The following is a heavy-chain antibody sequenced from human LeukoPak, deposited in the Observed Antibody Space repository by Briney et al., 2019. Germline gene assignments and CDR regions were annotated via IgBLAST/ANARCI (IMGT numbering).Heavy chain of an antibody. J-gene: IGHJ4*02. V-gene: IGHV4-59*08. CDR1: GGSISSYY. D-gene: IGHD3-22*01. CDR3: ARSSRPYYDSHFDY. CDR2: IYYSGST. Sequence: SETLSLTCTVSGGSISSYYWSWIRQPPGRGLEWIGYIYYSGSTNYNPSLKSRVTISVDTSKNQFSLKLSSVTAADTAVYYCARSSRPYYDSHFDYWGQGTLVTVSS.